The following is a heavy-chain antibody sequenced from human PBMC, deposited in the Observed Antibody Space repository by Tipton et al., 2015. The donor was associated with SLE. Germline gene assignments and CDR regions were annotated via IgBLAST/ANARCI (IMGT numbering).Heavy chain of an antibody. V-gene: IGHV4-59*12. CDR3: ARLRKPYTYGSGGYYIDY. J-gene: IGHJ4*02. CDR1: GGSINSYY. CDR2: IYSSGPS. Sequence: TLSLTCTVSGGSINSYYWNWIRQPPGRGLEWIGHIYSSGPSTYNPSLRSRVSISLDTSENQFSLRLTSVAAADTAVYHCARLRKPYTYGSGGYYIDYWGQGTLVTVSS. D-gene: IGHD3-3*01.